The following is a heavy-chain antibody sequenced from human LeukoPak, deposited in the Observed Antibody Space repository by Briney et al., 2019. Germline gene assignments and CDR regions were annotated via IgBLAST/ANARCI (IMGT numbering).Heavy chain of an antibody. CDR3: ARDRVLYYDILTGYSPFDY. CDR1: GYTFTSYG. Sequence: ASVKVSCKASGYTFTSYGISWVRQAPGQGLEWMGWISAYNGKTNYAQKLQGRVTMTTDTSTCTAYMELRSLRSDDTAVYYCARDRVLYYDILTGYSPFDYWGQGTLVTVSS. CDR2: ISAYNGKT. D-gene: IGHD3-9*01. J-gene: IGHJ4*02. V-gene: IGHV1-18*01.